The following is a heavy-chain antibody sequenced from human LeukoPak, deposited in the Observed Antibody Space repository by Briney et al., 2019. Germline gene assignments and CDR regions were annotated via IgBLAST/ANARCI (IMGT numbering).Heavy chain of an antibody. D-gene: IGHD3-10*01. Sequence: GGSLRLSCAASGFTFSGSAMHWVRQASGKGLEWVGRIRSKANSYATAYAASVKGRFTISRDDSKNTAYLQMNSLKTEDTAVYYCTSRPLGTMVRGVKGNYYYYYMDVWGKGTTVTVSS. J-gene: IGHJ6*03. CDR2: IRSKANSYAT. CDR1: GFTFSGSA. V-gene: IGHV3-73*01. CDR3: TSRPLGTMVRGVKGNYYYYYMDV.